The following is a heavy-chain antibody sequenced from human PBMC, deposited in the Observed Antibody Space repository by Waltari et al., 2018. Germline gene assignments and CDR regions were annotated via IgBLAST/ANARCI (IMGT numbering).Heavy chain of an antibody. CDR1: GGSISSGSYY. J-gene: IGHJ5*02. D-gene: IGHD6-19*01. Sequence: QVQLQESGPGLVKPSQTLSLTCTVSGGSISSGSYYWSWIRQPAGKGLEWIGRIYTSGSTNYNPSLKSRVTISVDTSKNQFSLKLSSLRSEDTAVYYCARDLTNIAVAWLRGWFDPWGQGTLVTVSS. CDR2: IYTSGST. V-gene: IGHV4-61*02. CDR3: ARDLTNIAVAWLRGWFDP.